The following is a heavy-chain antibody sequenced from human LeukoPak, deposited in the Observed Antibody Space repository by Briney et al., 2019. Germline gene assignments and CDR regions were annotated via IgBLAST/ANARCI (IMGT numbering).Heavy chain of an antibody. CDR3: ARDRHCANGVCHSPPGMDV. V-gene: IGHV3-33*01. CDR2: IWFDGKNE. J-gene: IGHJ6*02. D-gene: IGHD2-8*01. CDR1: GFTFSSYG. Sequence: GRSLRLSCAASGFTFSSYGMHWVRQAPGKGLEWVADIWFDGKNEHFADSVKGRFTISRDNSKNTMYLQINSLRAEDTAVYYCARDRHCANGVCHSPPGMDVWGQGTTVTVSS.